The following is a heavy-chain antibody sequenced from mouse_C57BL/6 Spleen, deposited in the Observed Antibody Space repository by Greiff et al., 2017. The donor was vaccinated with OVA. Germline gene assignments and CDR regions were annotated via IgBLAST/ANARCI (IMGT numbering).Heavy chain of an antibody. CDR2: IDPSDSET. V-gene: IGHV1-52*01. Sequence: VQLQQPGAELVRPGSSVKLSCKASGYTFTSYWMHWVKQRPIQGLEWIGNIDPSDSETPYNQKFKDKATLTVDKSSSTAYMQLSSLTSEDSAVYYCARFPPDYWRQGTTLTVSS. CDR1: GYTFTSYW. J-gene: IGHJ2*01. CDR3: ARFPPDY.